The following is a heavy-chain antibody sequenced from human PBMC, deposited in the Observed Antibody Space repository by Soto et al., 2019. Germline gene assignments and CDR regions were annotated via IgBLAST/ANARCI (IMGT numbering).Heavy chain of an antibody. Sequence: ASVKVSCKASGYTFTSYGISWVRQAPEQGFEWMGWISAYNGNTNYAQKLQGGVTMTTDTSTSTAYMELRSLRSDDTAVYYCARSQRGKVGATQGWFDPWGQGTLVTVSS. CDR1: GYTFTSYG. V-gene: IGHV1-18*01. D-gene: IGHD1-26*01. CDR2: ISAYNGNT. J-gene: IGHJ5*02. CDR3: ARSQRGKVGATQGWFDP.